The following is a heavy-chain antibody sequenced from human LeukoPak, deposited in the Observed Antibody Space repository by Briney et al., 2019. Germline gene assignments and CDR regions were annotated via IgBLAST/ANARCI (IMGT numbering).Heavy chain of an antibody. D-gene: IGHD3-10*01. CDR1: SGSITNDY. CDR2: ISYSGSV. Sequence: SETLSLTCTVCSGSITNDYWSWIRQRPGKGLEWIGYISYSGSVNYNSSLKTRVTMSLDTSRNQFSLRLSSVTAADTDMYYCARVHYASGSLSSWFDPWGRGTLVTVSS. J-gene: IGHJ5*02. V-gene: IGHV4-59*08. CDR3: ARVHYASGSLSSWFDP.